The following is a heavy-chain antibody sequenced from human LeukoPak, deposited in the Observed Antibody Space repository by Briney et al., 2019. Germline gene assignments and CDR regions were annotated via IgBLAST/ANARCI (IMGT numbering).Heavy chain of an antibody. CDR3: ARDREGDILTGYYAY. CDR1: GGTFSSYA. CDR2: IIPIFGTA. Sequence: GASVKVSRKASGGTFSSYAISWVRQAPGQGREWMGGIIPIFGTANYAQKFQGRVTITADESTSTAYMELSSLRSEDTAVYYCARDREGDILTGYYAYWGQGTLVTVSS. D-gene: IGHD3-9*01. J-gene: IGHJ4*02. V-gene: IGHV1-69*13.